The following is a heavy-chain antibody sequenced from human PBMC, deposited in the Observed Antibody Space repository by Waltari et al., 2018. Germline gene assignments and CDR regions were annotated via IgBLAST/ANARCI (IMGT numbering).Heavy chain of an antibody. CDR1: GGSFSGYY. V-gene: IGHV4-34*01. D-gene: IGHD2-15*01. Sequence: QVQLQQWGAGLLTPSETLSLTCAVYGGSFSGYYWSWIRQPPGKGLEWIGEINHSGSTNYNPSLKSRVTISVDTSKNQFSLKLSSVTAADTAVYYCARKAERIWFDPWGQGTLVTVSS. CDR3: ARKAERIWFDP. CDR2: INHSGST. J-gene: IGHJ5*02.